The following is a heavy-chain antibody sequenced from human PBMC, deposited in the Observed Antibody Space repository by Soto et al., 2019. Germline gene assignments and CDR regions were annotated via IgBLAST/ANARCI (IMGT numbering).Heavy chain of an antibody. V-gene: IGHV3-30*18. Sequence: QVQLVESGGGVVQPGRSLRLSCAASGFTFSSYGMHWVRQAPGKGLEWVAVISYDGSNKYYADSVKGRFTISRDNSKNPLYLQMNSLRAEDTAVYYCAKVRGLSDDAFDIWGQGTMVTVSS. CDR3: AKVRGLSDDAFDI. D-gene: IGHD3-10*01. CDR1: GFTFSSYG. J-gene: IGHJ3*02. CDR2: ISYDGSNK.